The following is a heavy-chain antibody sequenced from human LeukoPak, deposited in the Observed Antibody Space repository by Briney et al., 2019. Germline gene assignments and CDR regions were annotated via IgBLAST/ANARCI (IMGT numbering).Heavy chain of an antibody. Sequence: GGSLRLSCAASGLTVSRNYMSWVRQAPGKGLEWVSVIYSGGNTYYADSVKGRFTISRDNSKNTLYLQMNSLRAEDTAVYYCARVAYSSTWYIDYWGQGTLVTVSS. J-gene: IGHJ4*02. CDR1: GLTVSRNY. D-gene: IGHD6-13*01. CDR3: ARVAYSSTWYIDY. CDR2: IYSGGNT. V-gene: IGHV3-66*01.